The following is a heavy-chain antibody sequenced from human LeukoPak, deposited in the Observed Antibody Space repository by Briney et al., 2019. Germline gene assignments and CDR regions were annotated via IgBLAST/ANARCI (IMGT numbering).Heavy chain of an antibody. D-gene: IGHD1-26*01. J-gene: IGHJ4*02. CDR2: INHSGST. CDR1: GGSFSGYY. V-gene: IGHV4-34*01. CDR3: ARGWEPSFLDY. Sequence: SETLSLTCAVYGGSFSGYYWSWIRQPPGKGLEWIGEINHSGSTNYNPSLKSRVTISVDTSKNQFSLKLSSVTAADTVVYYCARGWEPSFLDYWGQGTLVTVSS.